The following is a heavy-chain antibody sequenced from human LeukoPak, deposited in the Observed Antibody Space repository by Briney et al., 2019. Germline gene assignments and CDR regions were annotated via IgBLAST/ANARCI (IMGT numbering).Heavy chain of an antibody. CDR2: ISSSSSHT. CDR3: ARDQGGGWYFDV. V-gene: IGHV3-11*05. J-gene: IGHJ2*01. Sequence: GGSLRLSCAASGFTFSDYYMTWIRQSPGKGLEWVSYISSSSSHTNHADSVKGRFTISRDNAKNSLYLQMNSLRVEDTAVYYCARDQGGGWYFDVWGRGTLVTVYS. CDR1: GFTFSDYY. D-gene: IGHD1-26*01.